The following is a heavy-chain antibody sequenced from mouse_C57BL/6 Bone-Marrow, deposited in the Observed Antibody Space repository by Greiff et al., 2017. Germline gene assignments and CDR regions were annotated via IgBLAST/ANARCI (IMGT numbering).Heavy chain of an antibody. D-gene: IGHD1-1*01. Sequence: QVQLKESGAELVRPGASVTLSCKVSGYTFTDHTIHWMKQRPEQGLEWIGYIYPRDGSTKYNEKFKGKATLTADKSSSTAYMQLNSLTSEDSAVYFCARRGGKVATDWYFDVWGTGTTVTVSS. CDR1: GYTFTDHT. CDR2: IYPRDGST. J-gene: IGHJ1*03. CDR3: ARRGGKVATDWYFDV. V-gene: IGHV1-78*01.